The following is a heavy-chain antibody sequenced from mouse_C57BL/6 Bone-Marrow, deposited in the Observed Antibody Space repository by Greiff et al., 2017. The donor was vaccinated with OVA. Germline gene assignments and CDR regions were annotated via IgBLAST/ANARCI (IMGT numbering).Heavy chain of an antibody. CDR1: GYTFTDYY. Sequence: QVQLQQSGAELVRPGASVKLSCKASGYTFTDYYISWVKQRPGQGLEWIARIYPGSGNIYYNETFKGKATLTAEKSSSTAYMQLSSLTSDDSAVYFCARSERLRDYLDYWGQGTTLTVSS. D-gene: IGHD2-2*01. CDR2: IYPGSGNI. J-gene: IGHJ2*01. CDR3: ARSERLRDYLDY. V-gene: IGHV1-76*01.